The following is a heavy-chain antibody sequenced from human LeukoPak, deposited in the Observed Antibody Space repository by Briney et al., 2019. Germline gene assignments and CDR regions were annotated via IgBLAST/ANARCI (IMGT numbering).Heavy chain of an antibody. CDR3: ASYYYGSGTSLGY. D-gene: IGHD3-10*01. J-gene: IGHJ4*02. CDR2: INQDASEK. CDR1: GLTFSGYW. Sequence: GGTLRLSCAVTGLTFSGYWVTWVRQAPGKGLEWVANINQDASEKYYVESVKGRFAISRDNAKNSLYLQMNSLRAEDTAVYYCASYYYGSGTSLGYWGQGTLVTVSS. V-gene: IGHV3-7*01.